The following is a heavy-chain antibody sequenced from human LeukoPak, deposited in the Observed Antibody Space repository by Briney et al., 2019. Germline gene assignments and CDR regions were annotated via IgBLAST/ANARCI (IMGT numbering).Heavy chain of an antibody. V-gene: IGHV3-48*04. CDR1: GFTFSSYS. D-gene: IGHD2-15*01. CDR2: ISSSSSTI. J-gene: IGHJ5*02. CDR3: AREGYCSGGSCYSTWFDP. Sequence: GSLRLSCAASGFTFSSYSMNWVRQAPGKGLEWVSYISSSSSTIYYADSVKGRFTISRDNAKNSLYLQMNSLRAEDTAVYYCAREGYCSGGSCYSTWFDPWGQGTLVTVSS.